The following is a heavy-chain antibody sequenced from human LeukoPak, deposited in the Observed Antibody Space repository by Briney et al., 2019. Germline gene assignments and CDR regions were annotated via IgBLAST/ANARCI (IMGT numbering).Heavy chain of an antibody. D-gene: IGHD2-2*01. CDR2: ISGSGGST. J-gene: IGHJ3*02. V-gene: IGHV3-23*01. CDR3: AKGGVYCSSTSCYSDAFDI. CDR1: GFTFSSYA. Sequence: PGGSLRPSCAASGFTFSSYAMSWVRQAPGKGLEWVSAISGSGGSTYYADSVKGRFTISRDNSKNTLYLQMNSLRAEDTAVYYCAKGGVYCSSTSCYSDAFDIWGQGTMVTVSS.